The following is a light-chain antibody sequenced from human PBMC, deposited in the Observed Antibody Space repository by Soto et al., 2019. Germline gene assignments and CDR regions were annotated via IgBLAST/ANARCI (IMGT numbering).Light chain of an antibody. Sequence: DIQMTQSPSTLSATAGDRVTITCRASQSISAWLAWYQQKPGKAPKLLIYDASNLESGVPSRFSGSGAGTEFTLTISLLQHDDFATYYCQQYENYWTFGQGTKVEIK. V-gene: IGKV1-5*01. CDR2: DAS. J-gene: IGKJ1*01. CDR1: QSISAW. CDR3: QQYENYWT.